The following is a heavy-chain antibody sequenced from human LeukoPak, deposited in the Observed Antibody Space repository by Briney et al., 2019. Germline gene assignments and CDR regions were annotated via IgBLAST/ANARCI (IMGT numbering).Heavy chain of an antibody. CDR1: GGSTSSYY. CDR3: PRLANYDFWRGPYPHDAFDI. D-gene: IGHD3-3*01. J-gene: IGHJ3*02. CDR2: IYYSGST. Sequence: SETLSLTCTVSGGSTSSYYWSWIRQPPGKGLEWIGYIYYSGSTNYNPSLKSRVTISVDTSKNQFSLKLSSVTAADTSVYYCPRLANYDFWRGPYPHDAFDIWGQGTMVTVSS. V-gene: IGHV4-59*08.